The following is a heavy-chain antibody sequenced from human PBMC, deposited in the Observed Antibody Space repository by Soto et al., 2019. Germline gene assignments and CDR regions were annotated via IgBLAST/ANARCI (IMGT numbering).Heavy chain of an antibody. J-gene: IGHJ3*02. CDR1: GYTFTNYG. D-gene: IGHD3-22*01. CDR3: ARDYHDTRGRAFDI. Sequence: GGPVKVSCKASGYTFTNYGISWVRQAPGQGLEWMGWISAYNGNTNYAQRLQGRVTMTTDTSTSTAYMELRSLRSDDTAVYYCARDYHDTRGRAFDIWGQGTRVTVSS. V-gene: IGHV1-18*01. CDR2: ISAYNGNT.